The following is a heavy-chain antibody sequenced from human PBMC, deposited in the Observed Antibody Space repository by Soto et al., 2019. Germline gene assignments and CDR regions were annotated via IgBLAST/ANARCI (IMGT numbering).Heavy chain of an antibody. CDR1: GFRFSIYS. CDR3: ARSVEGHFDD. CDR2: ITSDTKTI. D-gene: IGHD6-19*01. J-gene: IGHJ4*02. Sequence: PGGSLRLSCAASGFRFSIYSMNWVRQAPGKGLEWSAYITSDTKTIKYAESVKGRFTISRDNAKNSMYLQMDNLSDEDTAVYYCARSVEGHFDDWGQGTVVTVSS. V-gene: IGHV3-48*02.